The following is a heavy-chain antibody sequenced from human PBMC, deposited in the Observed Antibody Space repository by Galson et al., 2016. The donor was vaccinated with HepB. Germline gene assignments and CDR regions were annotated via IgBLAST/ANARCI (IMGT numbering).Heavy chain of an antibody. CDR3: ARDRVDIVAAPSSIRNYYGMDV. V-gene: IGHV3-21*04. CDR1: GFTFRAYT. D-gene: IGHD5-12*01. J-gene: IGHJ6*02. CDR2: ISSGSRHI. Sequence: SLRLSCAASGFTFRAYTMNWVRQAPGKGLQWVSSISSGSRHISNADSLKGRFSISRDDAKNSVFLQMNSLPVDDTAKYFCARDRVDIVAAPSSIRNYYGMDVWGQGTTVTVSS.